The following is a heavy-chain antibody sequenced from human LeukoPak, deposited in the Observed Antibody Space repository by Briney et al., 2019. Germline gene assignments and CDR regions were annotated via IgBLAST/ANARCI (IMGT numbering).Heavy chain of an antibody. V-gene: IGHV3-7*04. Sequence: GGSLRLSCAASGFTFSDYWMSWVRQAPGKGLEWVANIKQDGSEKYYVDSVKGRFTISRDNAKNSLYLQMNSLRAEDTAMYYSAREPYAEEFDYWGQGTLVTVSS. CDR1: GFTFSDYW. J-gene: IGHJ4*02. CDR2: IKQDGSEK. CDR3: AREPYAEEFDY. D-gene: IGHD4-17*01.